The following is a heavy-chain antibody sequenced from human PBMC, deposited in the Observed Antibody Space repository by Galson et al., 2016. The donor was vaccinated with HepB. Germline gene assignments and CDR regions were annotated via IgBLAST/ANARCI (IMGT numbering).Heavy chain of an antibody. CDR3: ASFRDYYYGMDV. J-gene: IGHJ6*02. CDR1: GDSVSGNSVA. V-gene: IGHV6-1*01. CDR2: TFYRSKWYN. Sequence: CAISGDSVSGNSVAWNWIRQSPSRGLEWLGRTFYRSKWYNEYAVSVKSRITITPDTSKNQFSLQLNSVTPEDTAVYYCASFRDYYYGMDVWVQGTTVSVSS.